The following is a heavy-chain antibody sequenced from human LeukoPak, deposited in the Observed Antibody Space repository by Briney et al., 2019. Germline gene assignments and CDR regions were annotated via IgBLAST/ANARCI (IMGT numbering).Heavy chain of an antibody. J-gene: IGHJ4*02. Sequence: PGGSLRLSCAVSGFTVSDSYTSWVRQGPGKGLEWVAVIYADGSTYHAESVKGRFSISRHNFRNIVYLQMNSLRAEDTALYYCARDGSLPRTYFYDSSGYHAFWGQGTLVTVSS. V-gene: IGHV3-53*01. CDR1: GFTVSDSY. D-gene: IGHD3-22*01. CDR3: ARDGSLPRTYFYDSSGYHAF. CDR2: IYADGST.